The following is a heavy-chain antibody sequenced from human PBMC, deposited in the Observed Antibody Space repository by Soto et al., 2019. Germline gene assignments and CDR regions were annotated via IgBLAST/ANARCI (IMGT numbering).Heavy chain of an antibody. CDR1: GFTFSSYG. CDR2: IWYDGSNK. J-gene: IGHJ5*02. V-gene: IGHV3-33*01. D-gene: IGHD6-19*01. CDR3: ARDGSSGWYIAYNWFDP. Sequence: SGGSLRLSCAASGFTFSSYGMHRVRQAPGKGLEWVAVIWYDGSNKYYADSVKGRFTISRDNSKNTLYLQMNSLRAEDTAVYYCARDGSSGWYIAYNWFDPWGQGTLVTVSS.